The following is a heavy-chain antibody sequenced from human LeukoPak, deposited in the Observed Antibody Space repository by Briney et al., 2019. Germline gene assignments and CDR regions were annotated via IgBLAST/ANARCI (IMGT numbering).Heavy chain of an antibody. CDR2: INSDGSST. D-gene: IGHD6-13*01. Sequence: PGGSLRLSCAASGFTFSSYWMHWVRQAPGEGLVWVSRINSDGSSTSYADSVKGRFTISRDNAKNMLYLQMNSLRAEDTAVYYCARDSIAAAGNGAFDIWGQGTMVTVSS. CDR3: ARDSIAAAGNGAFDI. J-gene: IGHJ3*02. CDR1: GFTFSSYW. V-gene: IGHV3-74*01.